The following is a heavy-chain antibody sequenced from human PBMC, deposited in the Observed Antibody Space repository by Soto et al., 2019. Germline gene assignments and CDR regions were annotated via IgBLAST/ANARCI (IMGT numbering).Heavy chain of an antibody. Sequence: SKTQSLTCTVSGISIENYYCSWIRQSAGKGLEWIGRIYSSGTTNYNPSLKSRVTMSVDMSKSQFSLNVRSVTAADTAVYYCVRDVGGSGWFAPWGQGTLVTVSS. J-gene: IGHJ5*02. CDR2: IYSSGTT. CDR3: VRDVGGSGWFAP. V-gene: IGHV4-4*07. CDR1: GISIENYY.